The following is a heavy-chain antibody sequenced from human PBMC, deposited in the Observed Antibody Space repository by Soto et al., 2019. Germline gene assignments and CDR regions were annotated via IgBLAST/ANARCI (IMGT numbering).Heavy chain of an antibody. D-gene: IGHD6-19*01. Sequence: GGSLRLSCAASGFTFSSYAMHWVRQAPGKGLEWVAVISYDGSNKYYADSVKGRFTISRDNSKNTLYLQMNSLRAEETAVYYCARAKGAVAGTHDYWGQGTLVTVSS. CDR2: ISYDGSNK. CDR3: ARAKGAVAGTHDY. CDR1: GFTFSSYA. J-gene: IGHJ4*02. V-gene: IGHV3-30-3*01.